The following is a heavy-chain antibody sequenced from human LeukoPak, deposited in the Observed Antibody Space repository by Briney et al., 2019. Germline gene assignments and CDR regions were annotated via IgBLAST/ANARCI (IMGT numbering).Heavy chain of an antibody. CDR1: GETFSGYY. J-gene: IGHJ4*02. V-gene: IGHV4-34*01. D-gene: IGHD5-18*01. CDR2: IDQSGST. Sequence: SETLSLTCAVYGETFSGYYWSWIRQPPGKGLEWIGEIDQSGSTNYNASLKSRVTMSVDTSKNQFSLKLSSVTAADTAVYYCARVGYSYGVGYFDYWGQGTLVTVSS. CDR3: ARVGYSYGVGYFDY.